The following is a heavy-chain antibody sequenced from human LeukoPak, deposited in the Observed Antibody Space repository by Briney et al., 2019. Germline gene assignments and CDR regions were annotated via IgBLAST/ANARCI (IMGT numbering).Heavy chain of an antibody. CDR3: ARDGAAAAFDY. D-gene: IGHD6-13*01. Sequence: GGSLRLSCAASGFTFSSYSMNWVRQAPGKGLEWVSSISSSSSYIYYADSVKGRFTISRDNAKNSLYLQMHSLRAEDTAVYYCARDGAAAAFDYWGQGTLVTVSS. CDR1: GFTFSSYS. J-gene: IGHJ4*02. V-gene: IGHV3-21*01. CDR2: ISSSSSYI.